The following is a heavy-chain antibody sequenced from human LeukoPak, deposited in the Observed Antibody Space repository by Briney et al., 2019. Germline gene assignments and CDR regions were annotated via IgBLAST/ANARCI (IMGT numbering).Heavy chain of an antibody. CDR3: ARDYVGDKWFDP. V-gene: IGHV1-2*02. D-gene: IGHD3-16*01. CDR2: ISPNSGGT. CDR1: GYTFTDYY. J-gene: IGHJ5*02. Sequence: ASVKVSCKASGYTFTDYYMHWVRQAPGQGLEWMGWISPNSGGTNYAQKFQGRVTMTRDTSISTAYMELSRLRSDDTAVYYCARDYVGDKWFDPWGQGTLVTVSS.